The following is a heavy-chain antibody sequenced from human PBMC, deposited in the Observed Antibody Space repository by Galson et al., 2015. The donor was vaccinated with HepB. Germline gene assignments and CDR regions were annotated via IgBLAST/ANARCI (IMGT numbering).Heavy chain of an antibody. J-gene: IGHJ3*02. V-gene: IGHV4-39*01. D-gene: IGHD3-10*01. CDR2: VRNSGST. Sequence: ETLSLTCTVSRGSIRSSDYDWGWIRQPPGKGLEWIGSVRNSGSTYYNRSLKSRVTISVDTSKNQFSLKLRSVTAADTAVYYCTTIIDGGSGGYLASDTFDIWGQGTTVTVSS. CDR1: RGSIRSSDYD. CDR3: TTIIDGGSGGYLASDTFDI.